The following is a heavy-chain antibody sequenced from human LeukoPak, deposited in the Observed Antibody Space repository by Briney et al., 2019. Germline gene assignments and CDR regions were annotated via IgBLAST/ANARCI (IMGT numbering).Heavy chain of an antibody. CDR3: VRGLSGPAEHDAFDI. J-gene: IGHJ3*02. CDR1: GSTFSSYD. D-gene: IGHD1-26*01. Sequence: GGSLRLSCAASGSTFSSYDLHWVRHPAGQGLEWVSAIGAGGDTYYSGSAKGRFTISRDNAKNSFYLQMNSLRGGDTAVYYCVRGLSGPAEHDAFDIWGQGTMVTVSS. V-gene: IGHV3-13*01. CDR2: IGAGGDT.